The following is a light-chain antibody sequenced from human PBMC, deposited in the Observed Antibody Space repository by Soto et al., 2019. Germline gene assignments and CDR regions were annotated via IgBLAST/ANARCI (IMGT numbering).Light chain of an antibody. CDR3: SACTSSSTLDV. CDR1: SSDVGGFNC. V-gene: IGLV2-14*03. CDR2: DVT. Sequence: QSVLTQPASVSGSPGQSITISCTGTSSDVGGFNCVSWYQHHPGKAPKLMIYDVTYRPSGVSNRFSGYKSGNTASLTIAGLQAEDEDDYYCSACTSSSTLDVFGTGTKLTV. J-gene: IGLJ1*01.